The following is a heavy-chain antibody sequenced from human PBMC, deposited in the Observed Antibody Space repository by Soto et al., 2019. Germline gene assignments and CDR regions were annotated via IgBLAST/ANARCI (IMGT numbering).Heavy chain of an antibody. D-gene: IGHD2-15*01. J-gene: IGHJ5*02. Sequence: QVQLVESGGGVVQPGRSLRLSCAASGFTFSSYGMHWVRQAPGKGLEWVAVIWYDGSNKYYADSVKGRFTISRDNSKNTLYLQMNSLSAEDTAVYYCARDGGYCSGGSCYEGNWFDPWGQGTLVTVSS. CDR1: GFTFSSYG. V-gene: IGHV3-33*01. CDR3: ARDGGYCSGGSCYEGNWFDP. CDR2: IWYDGSNK.